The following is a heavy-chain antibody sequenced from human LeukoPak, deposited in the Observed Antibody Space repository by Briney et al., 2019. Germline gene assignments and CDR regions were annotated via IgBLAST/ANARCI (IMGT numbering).Heavy chain of an antibody. CDR2: MNPKSGNT. CDR3: ARPHLGSRYCSGGSCHNWFDP. J-gene: IGHJ5*02. Sequence: ASVKVSCKASGYTFTSYVINWVRPATGRGREWVGWMNPKSGNTGYAQKLQGRGTMTRNTSISTAYMELSSLRSEDTAVYYCARPHLGSRYCSGGSCHNWFDPWGQGTLVTVSS. CDR1: GYTFTSYV. V-gene: IGHV1-8*01. D-gene: IGHD2-15*01.